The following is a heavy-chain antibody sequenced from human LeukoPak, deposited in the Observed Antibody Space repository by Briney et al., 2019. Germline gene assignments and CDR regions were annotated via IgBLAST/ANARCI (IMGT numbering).Heavy chain of an antibody. V-gene: IGHV3-53*01. Sequence: PGGSLRLSCAASGFTVSSNYMSWVRQAPGKGLEWVSVIYSGGSTYYADSVKGRFTISRDNSKNTLYLQMNGLRAEDTAVYYCARAYHDYGEGFDPWGQGTLVTVSS. J-gene: IGHJ5*02. CDR2: IYSGGST. CDR3: ARAYHDYGEGFDP. CDR1: GFTVSSNY. D-gene: IGHD4-17*01.